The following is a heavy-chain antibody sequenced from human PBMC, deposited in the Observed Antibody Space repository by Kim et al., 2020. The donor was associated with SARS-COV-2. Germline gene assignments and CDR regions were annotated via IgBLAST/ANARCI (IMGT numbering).Heavy chain of an antibody. CDR3: ARIPVRGVIITSFWFDP. CDR2: ISAYNGNT. CDR1: GYTFTSYG. D-gene: IGHD3-10*01. V-gene: IGHV1-18*01. Sequence: ASVKVSCKASGYTFTSYGISWVRQAPGQGLEWMGWISAYNGNTNYAQKLQGRVTMTTDTSTSTAYMELRSLRSDDTAVYYCARIPVRGVIITSFWFDPWGQGTLVTVSS. J-gene: IGHJ5*02.